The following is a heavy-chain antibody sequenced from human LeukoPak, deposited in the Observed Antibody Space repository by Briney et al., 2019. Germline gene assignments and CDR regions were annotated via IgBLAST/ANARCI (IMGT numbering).Heavy chain of an antibody. Sequence: GGSLRLSCAASGFTFSRYWMHWVRQAPGKGLVWVSAISGSGGSTYYADSVKGRFTISRDNSKNTLYLQMNSLRAEDTAVYYCAKGFRQYYYDSSGYYYYWGQGTLVTVSS. CDR1: GFTFSRYW. CDR3: AKGFRQYYYDSSGYYYY. D-gene: IGHD3-22*01. V-gene: IGHV3-23*01. J-gene: IGHJ4*02. CDR2: ISGSGGST.